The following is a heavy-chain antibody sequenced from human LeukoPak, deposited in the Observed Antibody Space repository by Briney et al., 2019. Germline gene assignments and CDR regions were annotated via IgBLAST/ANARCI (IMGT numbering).Heavy chain of an antibody. V-gene: IGHV4-61*02. CDR3: ATGTTGTAAFDI. D-gene: IGHD1-1*01. Sequence: SQTLSLTCTVSGGSISSGSYYWSWIRQPAGKGLEWIGRIYTSGSTNYNPSLKSRVTISVDTSKDQFSLKLSSVTAADTAVYYCATGTTGTAAFDIWGQGTMVTVSS. CDR1: GGSISSGSYY. J-gene: IGHJ3*02. CDR2: IYTSGST.